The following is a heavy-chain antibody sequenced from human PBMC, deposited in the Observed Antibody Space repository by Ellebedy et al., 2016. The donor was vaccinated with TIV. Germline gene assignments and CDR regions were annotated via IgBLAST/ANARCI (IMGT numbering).Heavy chain of an antibody. CDR3: VRVKGDDNWFDP. CDR1: GGFISTYY. Sequence: SETLSLTCTVSGGFISTYYWSWVRQPPGKGLEWIGYIHYSGSTHYNPSLKSRVTISVDTSKNQFSLKLSSVTAEDTAVYFCVRVKGDDNWFDPWGQGTLVTVSS. CDR2: IHYSGST. V-gene: IGHV4-59*12. J-gene: IGHJ5*02.